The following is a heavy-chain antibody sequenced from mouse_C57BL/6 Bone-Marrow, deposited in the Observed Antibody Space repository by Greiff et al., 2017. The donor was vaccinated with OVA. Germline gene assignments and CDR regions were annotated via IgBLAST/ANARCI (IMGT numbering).Heavy chain of an antibody. J-gene: IGHJ3*01. CDR1: GYTFTSYT. D-gene: IGHD2-1*01. CDR2: INPSSGYT. CDR3: AREDGNWFAY. Sequence: QVQLQQSGAELARPGASVKMSCKASGYTFTSYTMHWVKQRPGQGLEWIGYINPSSGYTKYNQKFKDKATLTADKSSRKAYMQLSSLTSEDSAVYYCAREDGNWFAYWGQGTLVTVSA. V-gene: IGHV1-4*01.